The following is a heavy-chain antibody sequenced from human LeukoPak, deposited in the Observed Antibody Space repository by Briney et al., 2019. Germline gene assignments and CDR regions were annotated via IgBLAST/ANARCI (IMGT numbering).Heavy chain of an antibody. CDR3: ATMYSSGWYPRPNNWFDP. V-gene: IGHV4-39*01. D-gene: IGHD6-19*01. CDR2: MYYSGST. J-gene: IGHJ5*02. CDR1: GGSISTSTYY. Sequence: SETLSLTCTVSGGSISTSTYYWGWIRQPPGKGLEWIASMYYSGSTYYNPSLKSRVTISVDTSKNQFSLKLSSVTAADTAVYYCATMYSSGWYPRPNNWFDPWGQGTLVTVSS.